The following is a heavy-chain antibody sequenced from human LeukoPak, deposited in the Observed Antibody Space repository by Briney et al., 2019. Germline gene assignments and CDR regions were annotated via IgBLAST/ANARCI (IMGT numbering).Heavy chain of an antibody. CDR1: GFTFSSYG. J-gene: IGHJ2*01. V-gene: IGHV3-23*05. Sequence: GGSLRLSCAASGFTFSSYGMHWVRQAPGKGLECVSTIEKNSIGTYYADSVKGRVTISRDNSKNTLYLQLSDLRVEDTAIFYCAKREGALLENWQFDLWGRGTLVTVSS. CDR2: IEKNSIGT. CDR3: AKREGALLENWQFDL. D-gene: IGHD1-1*01.